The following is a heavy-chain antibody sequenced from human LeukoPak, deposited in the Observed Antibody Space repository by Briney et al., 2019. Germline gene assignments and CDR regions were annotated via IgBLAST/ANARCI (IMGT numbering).Heavy chain of an antibody. Sequence: GGSLRLSCTASGFTFGDYAMSWVRQAPGKGLEWVGFIRSKAYGGTTEYAASVKGRFTISRDDSKSIAYLQMNSLKTEDTAVYYCTRALFGYPNYYYYYMDVWGKGTTVTISS. D-gene: IGHD2-21*01. CDR3: TRALFGYPNYYYYYMDV. J-gene: IGHJ6*03. CDR2: IRSKAYGGTT. V-gene: IGHV3-49*04. CDR1: GFTFGDYA.